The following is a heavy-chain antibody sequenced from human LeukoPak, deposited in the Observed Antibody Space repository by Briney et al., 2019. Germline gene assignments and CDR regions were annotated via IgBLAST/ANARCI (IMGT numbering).Heavy chain of an antibody. V-gene: IGHV3-48*03. CDR1: GFTFSTYE. D-gene: IGHD6-13*01. CDR2: ITSSGSPI. J-gene: IGHJ4*02. Sequence: PGGSLRLSCAGSGFTFSTYEMNWVRQAPGKGLEWISYITSSGSPIDYADSVKGRFTISRDNAKNSLYLQMNSLRVEDTAVYYCAIVGENIAAAPFDYWGQGTLVTVSS. CDR3: AIVGENIAAAPFDY.